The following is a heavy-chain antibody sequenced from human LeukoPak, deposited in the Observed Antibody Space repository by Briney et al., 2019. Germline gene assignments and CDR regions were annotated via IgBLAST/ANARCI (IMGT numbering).Heavy chain of an antibody. CDR1: GGTFSSYA. V-gene: IGHV1-69*13. CDR3: ARGFDSSGYYYIAAFDI. D-gene: IGHD3-22*01. CDR2: IIPIFGTA. J-gene: IGHJ3*02. Sequence: SVKVSCTASGGTFSSYAISWVRQAPGQGLEWMGGIIPIFGTANYAQKFQGRVTITADESTSTAYMELSSLRSEDTAVYYCARGFDSSGYYYIAAFDIWGQGTMVTVSS.